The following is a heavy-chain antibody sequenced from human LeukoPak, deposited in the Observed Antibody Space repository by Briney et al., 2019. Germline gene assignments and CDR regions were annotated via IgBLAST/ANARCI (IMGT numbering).Heavy chain of an antibody. CDR1: GGSISSGGYY. V-gene: IGHV4-31*03. J-gene: IGHJ5*02. D-gene: IGHD1-26*01. CDR2: IYYSGST. CDR3: ARGELRIDPYIAP. Sequence: SQTLSLTCTVSGGSISSGGYYWSWIRQHPGKGLEWIGYIYYSGSTYYNPSLKSRVTISVDTSKNQFSLKLSSVTAADTAVYYCARGELRIDPYIAPWGQGTLVTVSS.